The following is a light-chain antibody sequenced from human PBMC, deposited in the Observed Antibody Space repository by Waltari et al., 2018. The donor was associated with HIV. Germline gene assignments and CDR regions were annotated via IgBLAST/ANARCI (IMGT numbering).Light chain of an antibody. J-gene: IGKJ1*01. CDR3: QQHDIYTWT. V-gene: IGKV3-20*01. CDR1: QSVDSSF. CDR2: GAS. Sequence: EIVLTQSPGTLSLSPGERATLSCMASQSVDSSFLGWYQQKPGQAPRLLIFGASSRATGTPDRFSGSGSGTDFTLTVSRLEPEDFAVYYCQQHDIYTWTFGPGTRVDIK.